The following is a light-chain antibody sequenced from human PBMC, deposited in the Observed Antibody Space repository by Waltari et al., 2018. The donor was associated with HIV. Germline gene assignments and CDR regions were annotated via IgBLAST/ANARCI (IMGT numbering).Light chain of an antibody. J-gene: IGLJ3*02. CDR1: SSHFGTHY. V-gene: IGLV1-47*01. CDR2: RKN. CDR3: AAWDDSLSGSWV. Sequence: SVLTQPPSASGTPGQRVTILCSGSSSHFGTHYVYLYPQLPGTAPKLLIYRKNQRPSRFPDRFAGSKSGTSASLAISGLRAEDEADYYCAAWDDSLSGSWVFGGGTKLTVL.